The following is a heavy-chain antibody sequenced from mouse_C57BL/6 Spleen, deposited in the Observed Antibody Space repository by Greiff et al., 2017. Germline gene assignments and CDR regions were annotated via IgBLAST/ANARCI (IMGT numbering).Heavy chain of an antibody. CDR2: IDPSDSET. CDR1: GYTFTSYW. J-gene: IGHJ1*03. Sequence: QVHVKQPGAELVRPGSSVKLSCKASGYTFTSYWMHWVKQRPIQGLEWIGNIDPSDSETHYNQKFKDKATLTVDKSSSTAYMQLSSLTSEDSAVYYCAREDYYYGSSWYVDVWGTGTTVTVSS. CDR3: AREDYYYGSSWYVDV. V-gene: IGHV1-52*01. D-gene: IGHD1-1*01.